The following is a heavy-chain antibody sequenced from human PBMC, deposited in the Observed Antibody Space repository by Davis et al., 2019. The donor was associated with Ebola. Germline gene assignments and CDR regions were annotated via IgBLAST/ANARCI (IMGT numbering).Heavy chain of an antibody. D-gene: IGHD7-27*01. J-gene: IGHJ4*02. CDR1: GGTFSNSV. Sequence: SVKVSCKASGGTFSNSVISWVRQAPGQGLEWMGGIILVFGTSNYAQTLQGRVTITADESTSTVYMELSSLRSEDTAVYYCARESGAGGSFDHWGQGTQVTVSS. CDR2: IILVFGTS. V-gene: IGHV1-69*13. CDR3: ARESGAGGSFDH.